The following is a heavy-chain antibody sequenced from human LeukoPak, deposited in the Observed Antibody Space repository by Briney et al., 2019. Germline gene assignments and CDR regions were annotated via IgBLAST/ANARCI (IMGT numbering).Heavy chain of an antibody. CDR1: GFTLSTNA. Sequence: HPGGSLRLSCVASGFTLSTNAVSWVRQTPGKGLEWVSGISASGIGTHYADSVKGRFAISRDISNNTLFLQLNNPRTEDTAVYYSAKMPDTEVGGNWRYSPDHWGQGTRVAVSA. J-gene: IGHJ4*02. CDR3: AKMPDTEVGGNWRYSPDH. CDR2: ISASGIGT. D-gene: IGHD2-15*01. V-gene: IGHV3-23*01.